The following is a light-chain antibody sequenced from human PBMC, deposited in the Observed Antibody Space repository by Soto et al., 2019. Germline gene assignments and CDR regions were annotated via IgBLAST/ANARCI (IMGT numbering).Light chain of an antibody. CDR3: QQSHSLPRT. CDR1: QSMTKY. CDR2: GAS. Sequence: DVQMTQSPSSLSASVGDRVSITYRASQSMTKYLNWYQQKPGTAPKLFIYGASSLQSGVPLRFSGSGFGTDFTLNISSLHPEDVATYYCQQSHSLPRTFGGGTKLEIK. J-gene: IGKJ4*01. V-gene: IGKV1-39*01.